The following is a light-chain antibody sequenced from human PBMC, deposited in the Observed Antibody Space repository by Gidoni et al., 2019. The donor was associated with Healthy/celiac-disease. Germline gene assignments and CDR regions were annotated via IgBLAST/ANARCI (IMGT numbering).Light chain of an antibody. CDR2: YDS. CDR3: QVWDSSSDLVV. Sequence: SYVLTQPPSVSVAPGTTARITCGGNNIGSKSVHWYQQKPGQAPVLVIYYDSDRPSGIPARFSGSNSGNTATLTISRVEAGDEADYYCQVWDSSSDLVVFGGGTKLTVL. CDR1: NIGSKS. V-gene: IGLV3-21*04. J-gene: IGLJ2*01.